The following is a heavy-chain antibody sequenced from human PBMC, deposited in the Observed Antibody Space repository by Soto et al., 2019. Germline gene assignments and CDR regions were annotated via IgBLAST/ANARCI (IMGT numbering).Heavy chain of an antibody. CDR1: GYSFAGYW. CDR3: ARQIYDSDTGPNFQYYFDS. CDR2: IDPSDSQT. V-gene: IGHV5-10-1*01. J-gene: IGHJ4*02. Sequence: GESLKISCKGSGYSFAGYWITWVRQKPGKGLEWMGRIDPSDSQTYYSPSFRGHVTISVTKSITTVFLQWSSLRASDTAMYYCARQIYDSDTGPNFQYYFDSWGKGTPVTVSS. D-gene: IGHD3-22*01.